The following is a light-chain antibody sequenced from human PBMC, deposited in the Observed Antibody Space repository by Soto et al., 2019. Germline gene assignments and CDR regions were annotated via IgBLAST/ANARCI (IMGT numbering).Light chain of an antibody. V-gene: IGKV1-5*01. Sequence: DIQGTQSRSTLSASVGDRVTITCRTSQSISSWLAWYQQKPGKAPKLLIYDASTLESGVPSRFSGSGSGTEFTLTISSLQPDDFATYYCQQYNSYSTFGQGTKV. CDR2: DAS. CDR1: QSISSW. CDR3: QQYNSYST. J-gene: IGKJ1*01.